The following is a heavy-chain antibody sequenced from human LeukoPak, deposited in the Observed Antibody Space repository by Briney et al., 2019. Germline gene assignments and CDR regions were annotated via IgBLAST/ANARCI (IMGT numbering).Heavy chain of an antibody. V-gene: IGHV4-34*01. D-gene: IGHD5-24*01. CDR1: GGSFSGYY. CDR2: INHSGST. Sequence: SETLSLTCAVYGGSFSGYYWSWICQSPGKGLEWIGEINHSGSTHYNPSLKSRVTLSVDTSKNQFSLRLSSVTAADTAVYYCARGLDGYNYNYWGQGTLVTVSS. CDR3: ARGLDGYNYNY. J-gene: IGHJ4*02.